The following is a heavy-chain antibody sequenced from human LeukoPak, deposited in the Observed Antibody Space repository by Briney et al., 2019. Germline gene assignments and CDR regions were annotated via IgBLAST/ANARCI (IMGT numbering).Heavy chain of an antibody. CDR3: ARGYSSSAGWFDP. CDR1: GGSFSGYY. Sequence: SETLSLTCAVYGGSFSGYYWSWIRQPPGKGLEWIGEINHSGSTNYNPTLKSRVTISVDTSKNQFSLKLSSVTAADTAVYYCARGYSSSAGWFDPWGQGTLVTVSS. CDR2: INHSGST. V-gene: IGHV4-34*01. D-gene: IGHD6-6*01. J-gene: IGHJ5*02.